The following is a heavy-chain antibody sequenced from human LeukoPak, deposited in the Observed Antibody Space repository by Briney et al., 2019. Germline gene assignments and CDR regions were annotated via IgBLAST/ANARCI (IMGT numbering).Heavy chain of an antibody. J-gene: IGHJ6*02. V-gene: IGHV3-21*01. CDR2: ISSSSSYI. CDR1: GFTFSSYS. D-gene: IGHD6-19*01. Sequence: GGSLRLSCAASGFTFSSYSMNWVRQAPGKGLEWVSSISSSSSYIYYADSVKGRFTISRDNAKNSLYLQMNSLRAEDTAVYYCARDPVAGPYYYYGMDVWGQGTTVTVSS. CDR3: ARDPVAGPYYYYGMDV.